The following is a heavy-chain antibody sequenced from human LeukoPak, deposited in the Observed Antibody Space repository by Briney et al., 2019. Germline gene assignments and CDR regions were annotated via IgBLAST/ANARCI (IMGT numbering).Heavy chain of an antibody. Sequence: ASVKVSCKASGYTFTSYDINWVRQATGQGLEWMGWMNPNNGNTGYAQKFQGGVTITRNTSISTAYMELSSLRSEDTAVYYCAREGRRITMVRGVIIANYYYYMDVWGKGTTVTVSS. CDR2: MNPNNGNT. J-gene: IGHJ6*03. CDR3: AREGRRITMVRGVIIANYYYYMDV. CDR1: GYTFTSYD. D-gene: IGHD3-10*01. V-gene: IGHV1-8*03.